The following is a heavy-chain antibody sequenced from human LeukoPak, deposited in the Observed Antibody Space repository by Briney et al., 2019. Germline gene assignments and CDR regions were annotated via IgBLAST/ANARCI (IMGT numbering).Heavy chain of an antibody. Sequence: GASVKVSCKASGYTFTSYGISWVRQAPGQGLEWMGWISAYNGNTNYAQKLQGRVIMTTDTSTSTAYMELRSLRSDDTAVYYCARDRVLLWFGELKGGAYNWFDPWGQGTLVTVSS. J-gene: IGHJ5*02. CDR1: GYTFTSYG. V-gene: IGHV1-18*01. CDR2: ISAYNGNT. CDR3: ARDRVLLWFGELKGGAYNWFDP. D-gene: IGHD3-10*01.